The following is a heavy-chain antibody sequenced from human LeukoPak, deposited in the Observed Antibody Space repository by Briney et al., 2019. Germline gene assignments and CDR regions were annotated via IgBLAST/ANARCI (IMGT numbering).Heavy chain of an antibody. CDR2: IPYDGSNK. V-gene: IGHV3-30*02. J-gene: IGHJ5*02. CDR3: AKWDAYIES. Sequence: GGSLRLSCAASGFTFSSYAMHWVRQAPGKGLEWDAFIPYDGSNKFYADSVKGRFTISRDNSKNTLFLQMDSLRAEDTAVYYCAKWDAYIESWGQGTLVTVSS. CDR1: GFTFSSYA. D-gene: IGHD3-16*01.